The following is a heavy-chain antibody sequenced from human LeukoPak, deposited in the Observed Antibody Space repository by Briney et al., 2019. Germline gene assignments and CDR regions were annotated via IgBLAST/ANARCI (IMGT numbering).Heavy chain of an antibody. D-gene: IGHD4-17*01. V-gene: IGHV3-66*01. CDR1: GFTVSTNY. Sequence: GESLRLSCAASGFTVSTNYMTWVRQAPGKGLEWVSVIYSGGTTYYADSVKGRFTISRDNSKNTLYLQMNSLRAEDTAVYYCARVGDYGDYFNYWGQGTLVTVSS. CDR3: ARVGDYGDYFNY. J-gene: IGHJ4*02. CDR2: IYSGGTT.